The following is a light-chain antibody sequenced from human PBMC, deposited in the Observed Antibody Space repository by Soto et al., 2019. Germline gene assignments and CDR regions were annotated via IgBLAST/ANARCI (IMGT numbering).Light chain of an antibody. CDR3: QQYNNWHPWT. V-gene: IGKV3-15*01. CDR2: GAS. Sequence: EILMTQSPATLSVSPGERATLSCRASQSVSSNLAWYQQKPGQAPRLLIYGASTRATGIPASFSGSGSGTEFTLTISSLKSEDFAAYYCQQYNNWHPWTFGQGTKVDIK. CDR1: QSVSSN. J-gene: IGKJ1*01.